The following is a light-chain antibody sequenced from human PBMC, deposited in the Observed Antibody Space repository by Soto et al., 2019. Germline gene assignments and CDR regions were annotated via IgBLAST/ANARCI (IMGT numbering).Light chain of an antibody. CDR2: STN. CDR1: SSNIGRNT. J-gene: IGLJ3*02. CDR3: GAWDDSLSGRV. Sequence: QSVLTQPPSASGTPGQRVTISCSGSSSNIGRNTVDWYQQLPGTAPKLLIHSTNQRPSGVPDRFSGSKSGTSASPAISGLQSEDEAAYYCGAWDDSLSGRVFGGGTKLTVL. V-gene: IGLV1-44*01.